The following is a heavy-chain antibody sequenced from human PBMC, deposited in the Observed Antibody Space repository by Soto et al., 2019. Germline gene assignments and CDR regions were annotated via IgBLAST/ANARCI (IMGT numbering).Heavy chain of an antibody. Sequence: GVLRLSCAASGFTVSSNYMSWVRQAPGKGLEWVSVIYSGGSTYYADSVKGRFTISRDNSKNTLYLQMNSLRAEDTAVYYCARFYGDYAYFDHWGQGTLVTVSS. CDR3: ARFYGDYAYFDH. CDR1: GFTVSSNY. V-gene: IGHV3-53*01. J-gene: IGHJ4*02. D-gene: IGHD4-17*01. CDR2: IYSGGST.